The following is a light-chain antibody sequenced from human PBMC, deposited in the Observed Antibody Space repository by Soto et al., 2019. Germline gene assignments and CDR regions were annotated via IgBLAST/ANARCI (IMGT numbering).Light chain of an antibody. V-gene: IGLV2-8*01. Sequence: QSVLTQPPSASGSPGQSVTISCTGTKNDIGVYDFVSWYQHHPGKAPRLIIYEVVQRPSGVPDRFSGSKSGYTASLTVSGLQAADEADYFCKSYAGSNTYVFGSGTKLTVL. CDR3: KSYAGSNTYV. CDR2: EVV. J-gene: IGLJ1*01. CDR1: KNDIGVYDF.